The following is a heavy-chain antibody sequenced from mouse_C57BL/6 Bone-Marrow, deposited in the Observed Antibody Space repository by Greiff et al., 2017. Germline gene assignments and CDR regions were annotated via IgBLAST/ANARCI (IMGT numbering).Heavy chain of an antibody. V-gene: IGHV14-4*01. CDR2: IDPENGDT. CDR3: TSLFITTVVFDY. Sequence: EVQGVESGAELVRPGASVKLSCTASGFNIKDDYMHWVKQRPEQGLEWIGWIDPENGDTEYASKFQGKATITADTSSNTAYLQLSSLTSEDTAVYYCTSLFITTVVFDYWGQGTTLTGSS. D-gene: IGHD1-1*01. CDR1: GFNIKDDY. J-gene: IGHJ2*01.